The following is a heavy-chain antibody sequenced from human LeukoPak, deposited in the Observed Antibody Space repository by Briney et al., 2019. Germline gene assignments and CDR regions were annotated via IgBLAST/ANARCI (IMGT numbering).Heavy chain of an antibody. D-gene: IGHD3-3*01. Sequence: SETLSLTCTVSGGSISSYYWSWIRQPPGKGLEWIGYIYYSGSTNYNPSLKSRVTISVDTSKNQFSLKLSSVTAADTAVYYCARVTIFGVVPGTDVWGKGTTVTVSS. CDR1: GGSISSYY. V-gene: IGHV4-59*01. CDR2: IYYSGST. J-gene: IGHJ6*04. CDR3: ARVTIFGVVPGTDV.